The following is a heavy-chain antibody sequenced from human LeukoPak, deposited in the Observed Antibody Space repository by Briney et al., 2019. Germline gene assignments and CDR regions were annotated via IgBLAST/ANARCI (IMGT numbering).Heavy chain of an antibody. J-gene: IGHJ3*02. CDR2: INHSGST. Sequence: SETLSLTCAVYGGSFSGYYWSWIRQPPGKGLEWIGEINHSGSTNYNPSLKSRVTISVDTSKNQFSLKLSCVTAADTAVYYCAREMATTHDAFDIWGQGTMVTVSS. D-gene: IGHD5-24*01. CDR3: AREMATTHDAFDI. V-gene: IGHV4-34*01. CDR1: GGSFSGYY.